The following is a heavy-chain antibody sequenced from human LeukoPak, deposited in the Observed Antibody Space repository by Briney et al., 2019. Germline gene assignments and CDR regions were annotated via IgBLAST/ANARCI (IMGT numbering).Heavy chain of an antibody. CDR3: ARVPYYYGDYSQAFDM. CDR2: NVPIFATI. V-gene: IGHV1-69*05. Sequence: SVKVSCKTSGGIFSSYAIAWVRQAPGQGLEWMGANVPIFATIYYAQNFQGRVTITTVESTSTAYMELSSLRSEDTAVYYCARVPYYYGDYSQAFDMWGQGTMVTVSS. CDR1: GGIFSSYA. D-gene: IGHD4-17*01. J-gene: IGHJ3*02.